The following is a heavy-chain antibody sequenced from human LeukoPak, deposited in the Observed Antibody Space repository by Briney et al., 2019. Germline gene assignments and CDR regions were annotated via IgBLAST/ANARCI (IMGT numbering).Heavy chain of an antibody. D-gene: IGHD6-19*01. CDR2: IIPIFGTA. CDR1: GGTFISYA. V-gene: IGHV1-69*05. CDR3: ATEGGQWLAPMISHAYFDY. J-gene: IGHJ4*02. Sequence: ASVKVSCKASGGTFISYAISGVRQAPGQGREWRGRIIPIFGTANYAQKFQGRGTITTDEATSKAYMERSSLRSEDTAVYYCATEGGQWLAPMISHAYFDYWGQGPLVTVSS.